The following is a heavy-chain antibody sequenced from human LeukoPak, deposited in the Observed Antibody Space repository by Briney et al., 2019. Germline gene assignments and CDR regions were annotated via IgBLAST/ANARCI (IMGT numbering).Heavy chain of an antibody. J-gene: IGHJ1*01. CDR3: ARGWGSSAEYFQH. D-gene: IGHD7-27*01. CDR2: ISSSSSYI. CDR1: GFTFSSYS. Sequence: PGGSLRLSCAASGFTFSSYSMNWVRQAPGKGLEWVSSISSSSSYIYYADSVKGRFTISRDNAKNSLYLQMNSLRAEDTAVYYCARGWGSSAEYFQHRGQGTLVTVSS. V-gene: IGHV3-21*01.